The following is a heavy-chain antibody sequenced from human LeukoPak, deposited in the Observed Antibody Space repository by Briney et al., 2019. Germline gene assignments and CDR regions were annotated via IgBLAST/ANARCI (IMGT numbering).Heavy chain of an antibody. Sequence: PGGSLRLSCAASGFTFSSYGMHWVRQAPGKGLEWVAFIRYDGSNKYYADSVKGRFTISRDNSKNTLYLQMNSLRSEDTAVYYCARGGGRGYSGSYYYYYYMDVWGKGTTVTISS. J-gene: IGHJ6*03. CDR2: IRYDGSNK. D-gene: IGHD5-12*01. V-gene: IGHV3-30*02. CDR3: ARGGGRGYSGSYYYYYYMDV. CDR1: GFTFSSYG.